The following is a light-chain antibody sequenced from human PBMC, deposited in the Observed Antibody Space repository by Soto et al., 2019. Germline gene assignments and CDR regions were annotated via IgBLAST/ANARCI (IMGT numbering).Light chain of an antibody. CDR3: QQYYSTPWT. V-gene: IGKV4-1*01. Sequence: IVMTQSPDSLAVSLGERATINCKSSQSVLYSSNNKHYLAWYQQKPGQPPKLLIYWASTRESGVPDRFSGSGSGTDFTLTISSLQAEDVGVYYCQQYYSTPWTFGQGTKVEIK. CDR2: WAS. J-gene: IGKJ1*01. CDR1: QSVLYSSNNKHY.